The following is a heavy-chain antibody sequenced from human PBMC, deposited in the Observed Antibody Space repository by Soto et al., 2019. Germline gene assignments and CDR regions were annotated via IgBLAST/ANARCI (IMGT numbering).Heavy chain of an antibody. V-gene: IGHV1-18*04. CDR2: ISAYNGNT. Sequence: ASVKVSCKASGYTFTSYGISWVRQAPGQGLEWVGWISAYNGNTNYAQKLQGRVTMTTDTSTNTAYMELRSLRSDDTAVYYCARGAVNNWNYYYYYMDVWGKGTTVTVSS. CDR1: GYTFTSYG. J-gene: IGHJ6*03. CDR3: ARGAVNNWNYYYYYMDV. D-gene: IGHD1-20*01.